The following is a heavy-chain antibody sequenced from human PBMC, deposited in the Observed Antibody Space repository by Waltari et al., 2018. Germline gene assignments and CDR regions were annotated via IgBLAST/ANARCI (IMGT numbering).Heavy chain of an antibody. Sequence: QVQLVQSGAEVKTPGSSVKVSCKAAGGSFPTFGLYWVRQAPGRGLEWMGGISPTLQKVAYGQEFQGRVSITADDYTGTAYMELTSLRFEDTAVYYCARGDKIYGFYYMDVWGTGTTVTVSS. CDR2: ISPTLQKV. J-gene: IGHJ6*03. CDR1: GGSFPTFG. D-gene: IGHD3-3*01. CDR3: ARGDKIYGFYYMDV. V-gene: IGHV1-69*01.